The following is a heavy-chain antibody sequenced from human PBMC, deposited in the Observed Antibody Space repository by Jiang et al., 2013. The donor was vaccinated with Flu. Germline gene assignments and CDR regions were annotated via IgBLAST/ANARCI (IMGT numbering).Heavy chain of an antibody. CDR3: ASHQLPDV. D-gene: IGHD2-2*01. CDR1: GGSIRDNY. CDR2: IYYSGGT. J-gene: IGHJ6*04. V-gene: IGHV4-59*01. Sequence: VQLVESGPGLVKPSETLSLTCTVSGGSIRDNYWSWIRQPPGKGLEWIGYIYYSGGTNYNPSLKSRVTISVDTSRDQFSLMLTSVTAADTAVYYCASHQLPDVWGKGPWVTVSS.